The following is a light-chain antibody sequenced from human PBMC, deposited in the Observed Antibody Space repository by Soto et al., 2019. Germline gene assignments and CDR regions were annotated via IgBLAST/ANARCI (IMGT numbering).Light chain of an antibody. CDR1: QSVTTN. CDR3: QQYDKWPFT. Sequence: EVVLTQSPASLSVFPGERVTLSCRASQSVTTNLAWYLQKPGQAPTLLIYGASTRAGGVSDRFSGGGSGTEFTLTIGSLQSGDFAVYYCQQYDKWPFTFGQGTRLEIK. CDR2: GAS. V-gene: IGKV3-15*01. J-gene: IGKJ2*01.